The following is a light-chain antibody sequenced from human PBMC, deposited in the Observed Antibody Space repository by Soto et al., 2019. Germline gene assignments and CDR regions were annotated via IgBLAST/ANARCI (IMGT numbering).Light chain of an antibody. Sequence: QSALTQPASVSGSPGQSITISCTGTSSDVGDYKYVSWYQQHPGKAPKLMIYDVSNRPSGVSNRFSGSKSGNTASLTISGLQAEDEADYYCCSYTSSSTLVVFGGGTKLTVL. CDR1: SSDVGDYKY. CDR2: DVS. V-gene: IGLV2-14*01. CDR3: CSYTSSSTLVV. J-gene: IGLJ2*01.